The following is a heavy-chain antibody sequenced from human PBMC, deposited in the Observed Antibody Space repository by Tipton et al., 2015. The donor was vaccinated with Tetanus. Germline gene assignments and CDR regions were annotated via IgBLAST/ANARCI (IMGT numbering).Heavy chain of an antibody. CDR1: GDSVSSNSAA. V-gene: IGHV6-1*01. Sequence: PGLVKPSQTLSLTCAISGDSVSSNSAAWNWIRQSPSRGLEWLGRTYYRSKWYNDYAVSVKSRITINPDTSKNQFSLQLNSVTPEDTAVYYRARDGQQLVRDGVYAFDIWGQGTMGTVSS. CDR2: TYYRSKWYN. D-gene: IGHD6-13*01. J-gene: IGHJ3*02. CDR3: ARDGQQLVRDGVYAFDI.